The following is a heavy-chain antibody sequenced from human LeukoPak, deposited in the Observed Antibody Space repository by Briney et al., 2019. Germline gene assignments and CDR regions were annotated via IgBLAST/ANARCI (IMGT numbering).Heavy chain of an antibody. CDR3: VRGDLCREGTLCYFYGMDV. J-gene: IGHJ6*02. D-gene: IGHD3-10*01. V-gene: IGHV3-7*01. CDR1: GFTFSSYW. CDR2: IKQDGSEK. Sequence: GGSLRLSCAASGFTFSSYWMSWVRQAPGKGLEWVANIKQDGSEKYYVDSVKGRFTISRDNAKNSLYLQMNSLRAEDTAVYYCVRGDLCREGTLCYFYGMDVWGQGTTVTVS.